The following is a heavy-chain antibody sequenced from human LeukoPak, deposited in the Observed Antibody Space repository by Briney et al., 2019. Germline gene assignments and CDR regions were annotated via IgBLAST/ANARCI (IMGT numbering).Heavy chain of an antibody. J-gene: IGHJ4*02. V-gene: IGHV4-34*01. CDR3: ARGEHRITIFGALDY. CDR1: GGSFSGYY. Sequence: SETLSLTCAVYGGSFSGYYWSWIRQPPGKGLEWIGEINHSGSTNHNPSLKSRVTISVDTSKNQFSLELSSVTAADTAVYYCARGEHRITIFGALDYWGQGTLVTVSS. D-gene: IGHD3-3*01. CDR2: INHSGST.